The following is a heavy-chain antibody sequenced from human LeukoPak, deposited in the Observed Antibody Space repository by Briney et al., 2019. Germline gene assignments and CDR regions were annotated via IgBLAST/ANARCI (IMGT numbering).Heavy chain of an antibody. CDR3: ARHWASGGLNWFDP. V-gene: IGHV4-59*08. J-gene: IGHJ5*02. D-gene: IGHD2-15*01. CDR2: IYYSGST. CDR1: GRPIRSYY. Sequence: SETLSLTCTVSGRPIRSYYLSWIRQPPGKGLDWMGYIYYSGSTNYNPSLKSRVTISVDTSKNQFSLKLSSVTAADTAVYYCARHWASGGLNWFDPWGQGTLVTISS.